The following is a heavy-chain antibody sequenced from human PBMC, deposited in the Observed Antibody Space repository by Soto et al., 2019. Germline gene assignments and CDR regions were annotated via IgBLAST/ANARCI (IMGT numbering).Heavy chain of an antibody. V-gene: IGHV2-5*02. J-gene: IGHJ4*02. CDR2: IYWDDDK. D-gene: IGHD6-6*01. CDR1: GFSLSTSGVD. CDR3: AHRRPYSNSPEYFFDY. Sequence: QITLKESGPTLVKPTQALTLTCTFSGFSLSTSGVDVGWIRQPPGKALEWLALIYWDDDKRYSPSLKSRLTITKDTSKNQVVLTMTNMDPLDTATQYCAHRRPYSNSPEYFFDYWGQGTLVTVSS.